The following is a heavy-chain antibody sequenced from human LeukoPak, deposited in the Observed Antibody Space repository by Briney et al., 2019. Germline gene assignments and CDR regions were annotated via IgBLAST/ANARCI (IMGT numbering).Heavy chain of an antibody. CDR3: ARESYDSSGYYYGWFDP. J-gene: IGHJ5*02. V-gene: IGHV1-2*02. Sequence: ASVKVSCKASGYTFTGYYMHWVRQAPGQGLEWMGWINPNSGGTNYAQKFQGRVTMTRDTSISTAYMELSRLRSDDTAVYYCARESYDSSGYYYGWFDPWGQGTLVSVSS. CDR2: INPNSGGT. CDR1: GYTFTGYY. D-gene: IGHD3-22*01.